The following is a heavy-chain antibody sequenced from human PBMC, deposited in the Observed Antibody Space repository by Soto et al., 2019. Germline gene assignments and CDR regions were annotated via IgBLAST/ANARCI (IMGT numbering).Heavy chain of an antibody. CDR1: GFGFDEYG. V-gene: IGHV3-20*04. J-gene: IGHJ4*02. CDR3: ARDHRWGYEYGDYGDS. CDR2: INRHGDST. D-gene: IGHD2-21*01. Sequence: EVQLVESGGGVVRPGGSLRLSCAASGFGFDEYGMSWVRQGPGKGLEWVSGINRHGDSTGYADSVKGRVTISRDNAKNSLYLQMNGLEAEDTAVYYCARDHRWGYEYGDYGDSWGQGTLVTVSS.